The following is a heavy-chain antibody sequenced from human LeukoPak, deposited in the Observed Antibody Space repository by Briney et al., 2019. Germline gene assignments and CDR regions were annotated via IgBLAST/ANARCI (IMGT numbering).Heavy chain of an antibody. J-gene: IGHJ4*02. V-gene: IGHV4-59*01. CDR3: ARAYYYGSGSYGLDY. Sequence: SETLSLTCTDSGGSISSYYWSWIRQHPGKGLEWIGYIYSSGSTNYNPSLKSRLTISVDASKNQFSLKLTSVTAADTAVYYCARAYYYGSGSYGLDYWGQGTLVTVSS. CDR1: GGSISSYY. CDR2: IYSSGST. D-gene: IGHD3-10*01.